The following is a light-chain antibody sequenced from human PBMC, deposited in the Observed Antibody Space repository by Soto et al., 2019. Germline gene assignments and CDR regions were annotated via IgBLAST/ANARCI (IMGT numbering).Light chain of an antibody. CDR3: QQRSSRPLT. CDR2: DSS. V-gene: IGKV3-11*01. J-gene: IGKJ4*01. CDR1: QSISNF. Sequence: EVVLTQSPATLSLPPGERATLSCRASQSISNFLAWYQQRPGQTPRLLIYDSSIRAAGFPARFSGSGSGTDFTLTINNLEPEDFAVYFCQQRSSRPLTFGGGTKVDIK.